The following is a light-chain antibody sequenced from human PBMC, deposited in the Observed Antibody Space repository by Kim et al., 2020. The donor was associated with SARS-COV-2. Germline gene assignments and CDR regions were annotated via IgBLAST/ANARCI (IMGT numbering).Light chain of an antibody. CDR3: QKYDGAPQT. J-gene: IGKJ1*01. V-gene: IGKV1-27*01. Sequence: DIQMTQSPSSLSASVGDRVTITCRASQGIANYLAWYQQRPGNAPSVLIYAASVLQSGVPGRFSGSGFGTHFTLTISSLQPEDAATYYCQKYDGAPQTFGQGTKVDIK. CDR2: AAS. CDR1: QGIANY.